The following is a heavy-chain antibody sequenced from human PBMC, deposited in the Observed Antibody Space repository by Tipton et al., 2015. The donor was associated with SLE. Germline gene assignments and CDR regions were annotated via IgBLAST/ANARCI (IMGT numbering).Heavy chain of an antibody. CDR3: AKIEDIVVVPAARGAFDI. CDR2: IRYDGSNK. Sequence: SLRLSCAASGFTFSSYGMHWVRQAPGKGLEWVAFIRYDGSNKYSADSVKGRFTISRDNSKNTLYLQMNSLRAEDTAVYYCAKIEDIVVVPAARGAFDIWGQGTMVTVSS. CDR1: GFTFSSYG. D-gene: IGHD2-2*01. V-gene: IGHV3-30*02. J-gene: IGHJ3*02.